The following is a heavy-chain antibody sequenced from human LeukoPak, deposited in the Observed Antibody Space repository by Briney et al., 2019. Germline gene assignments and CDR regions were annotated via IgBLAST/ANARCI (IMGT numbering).Heavy chain of an antibody. D-gene: IGHD1-26*01. V-gene: IGHV3-30*02. CDR2: IWNDGSHK. Sequence: GGSPRLSCAASGFIFSSYGMHWVRQAPGKGLEWVASIWNDGSHKYYRDSVEGRFTISRDNSKNTLYLQMNSLRAEDTALYYCAKDLSGSYSCDYWGQGTLVTVSS. CDR1: GFIFSSYG. CDR3: AKDLSGSYSCDY. J-gene: IGHJ4*02.